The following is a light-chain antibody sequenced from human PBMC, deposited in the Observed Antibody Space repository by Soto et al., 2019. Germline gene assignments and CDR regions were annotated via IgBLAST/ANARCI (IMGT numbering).Light chain of an antibody. CDR1: SGAVTSGHW. CDR2: DIS. J-gene: IGLJ3*02. Sequence: QAVVTQAPSLTVSPGGTVTVTCGSRSGAVTSGHWPSWFQQKPGQAPRTLIYDISSQHSWTPARFSGSLLGGKAALTLSGAQPEDEAEYYCLLSYSGAWVFGGGTKVTVL. CDR3: LLSYSGAWV. V-gene: IGLV7-46*01.